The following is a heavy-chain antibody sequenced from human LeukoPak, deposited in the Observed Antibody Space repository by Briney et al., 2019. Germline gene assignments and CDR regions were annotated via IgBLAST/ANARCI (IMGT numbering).Heavy chain of an antibody. CDR3: ARDSLGYCSSTSCPQYYYYGMDV. Sequence: ASVKVSCKASGYTFTSYGIGWVRQAPGQGLEWMGWISAYNGNTNYAQKLQGRVTMTTDTSTSTAYMELRSLRSDDTAVYYCARDSLGYCSSTSCPQYYYYGMDVWGQGTTVTVSS. CDR1: GYTFTSYG. CDR2: ISAYNGNT. D-gene: IGHD2-2*01. J-gene: IGHJ6*02. V-gene: IGHV1-18*01.